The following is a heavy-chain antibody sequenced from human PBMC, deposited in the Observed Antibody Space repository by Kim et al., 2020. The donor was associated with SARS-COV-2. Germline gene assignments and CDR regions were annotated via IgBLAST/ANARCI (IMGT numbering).Heavy chain of an antibody. CDR2: ISWNSGSI. J-gene: IGHJ4*02. D-gene: IGHD2-2*01. V-gene: IGHV3-9*01. CDR3: AKDLRRYCSSTSCYYFDY. Sequence: GGSLRLSCAASGFTFDDYAMHWVRQAPGKGLEWVSGISWNSGSIGYADSVKGRFTISRDNAKNSLYLQMNSLRAEDTALYYCAKDLRRYCSSTSCYYFDYWGQGTLVTVSS. CDR1: GFTFDDYA.